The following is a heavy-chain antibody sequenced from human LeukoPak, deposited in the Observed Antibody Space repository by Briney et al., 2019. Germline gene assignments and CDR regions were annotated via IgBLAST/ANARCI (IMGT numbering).Heavy chain of an antibody. CDR3: AREKPGIAAGSWAYYYYMDV. Sequence: SETLSLTCTVSGGSISSYYWSWIRQPAGKGLGWIGRIYTSGSTNYNPSLKSRVTMSVDTSKNQFSLKLSSVTAADTAVYYCAREKPGIAAGSWAYYYYMDVWGKGTTVTVSS. D-gene: IGHD6-13*01. V-gene: IGHV4-4*07. CDR1: GGSISSYY. CDR2: IYTSGST. J-gene: IGHJ6*03.